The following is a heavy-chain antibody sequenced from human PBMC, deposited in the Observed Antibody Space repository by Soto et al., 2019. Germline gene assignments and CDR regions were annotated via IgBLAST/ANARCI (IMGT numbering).Heavy chain of an antibody. CDR1: GYIFTAYS. CDR2: VNPSGGSA. D-gene: IGHD2-15*01. Sequence: GASVKVSCKTSGYIFTAYSMHWVRQAPGQGPEWMGVVNPSGGSAHYAQSFEGRVTLTRDTSTSTFYMELSSLRSEDTAVYYCAREENCRGGTCYSEYFHHWGQGTLVTVSS. V-gene: IGHV1-46*01. CDR3: AREENCRGGTCYSEYFHH. J-gene: IGHJ1*01.